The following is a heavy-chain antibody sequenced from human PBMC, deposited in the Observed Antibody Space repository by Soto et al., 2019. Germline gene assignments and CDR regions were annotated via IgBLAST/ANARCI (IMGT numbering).Heavy chain of an antibody. V-gene: IGHV3-48*01. Sequence: GGSLRLSCAASGFTFSSYGMNWVRQAPGKGLEWVSYISSSSSTMSYADSVKGRLTISRDNARNSLYLQMNSLRAEDTAVYYCARGRGAAADYFDFWGQGTLVTVSS. J-gene: IGHJ4*02. D-gene: IGHD6-13*01. CDR1: GFTFSSYG. CDR3: ARGRGAAADYFDF. CDR2: ISSSSSTM.